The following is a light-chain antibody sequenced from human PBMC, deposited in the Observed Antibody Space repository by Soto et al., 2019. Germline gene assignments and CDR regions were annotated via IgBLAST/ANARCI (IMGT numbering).Light chain of an antibody. CDR1: SSDVDIYNR. Sequence: QSALTQPPSVSGSPGQSVTISCTGTSSDVDIYNRVSWYQQPPGTAPRLIIFEVNNRPPGVPDRFSGSKSGNTASLIISGLQAEDEADYFCTLFTGSGTLVFGTGTKVTVL. V-gene: IGLV2-18*01. CDR2: EVN. CDR3: TLFTGSGTLV. J-gene: IGLJ1*01.